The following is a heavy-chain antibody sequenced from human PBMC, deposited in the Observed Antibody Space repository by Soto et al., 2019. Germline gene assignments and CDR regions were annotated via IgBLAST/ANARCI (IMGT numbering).Heavy chain of an antibody. CDR3: ARGPLYYYGSGSYYPWFDP. D-gene: IGHD3-10*01. J-gene: IGHJ5*02. CDR2: INPNSGGT. V-gene: IGHV1-2*04. Sequence: QVQLVQSGAEVKKPGASVKVSCKASGYTFTGYYMHWVRQAPGQGLEWMGWINPNSGGTNYAQKFQGWVTMTRDTSISTAYMELGRLRSDDTAVYYCARGPLYYYGSGSYYPWFDPWGQGTLVTVSS. CDR1: GYTFTGYY.